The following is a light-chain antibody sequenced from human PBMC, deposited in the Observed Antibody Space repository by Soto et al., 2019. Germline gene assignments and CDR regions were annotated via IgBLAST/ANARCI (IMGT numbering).Light chain of an antibody. CDR1: QTISSW. CDR3: QEYNNYPWT. V-gene: IGKV1-5*03. J-gene: IGKJ1*01. CDR2: KAS. Sequence: DIQMTQSPSTLSGSVGDRVTITCRASQTISSWLAWYQQKPGKAPKLLIYKASILESGVPSRFSGSGSGTEFTLTIRSLQPEDFATYFCQEYNNYPWTFGQGTKVDIK.